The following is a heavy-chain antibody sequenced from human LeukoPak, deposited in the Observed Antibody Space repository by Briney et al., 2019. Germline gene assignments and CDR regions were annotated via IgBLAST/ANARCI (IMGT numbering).Heavy chain of an antibody. Sequence: GGSLRLSCAASGFTFSSYGMHWVRQAPGKGLEWVAVISYDGSNKYYADSVKGRFTISRDNSKNTLYLQMNSLRAEDTAVYYCAKGSVYHDILSRYGMDVWGQGTTVTVSS. CDR3: AKGSVYHDILSRYGMDV. J-gene: IGHJ6*02. V-gene: IGHV3-30*18. CDR2: ISYDGSNK. D-gene: IGHD3-9*01. CDR1: GFTFSSYG.